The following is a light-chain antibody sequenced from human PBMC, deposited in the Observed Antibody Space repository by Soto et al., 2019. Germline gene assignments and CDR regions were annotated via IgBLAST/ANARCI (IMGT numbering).Light chain of an antibody. CDR1: SSDIGGYNY. Sequence: QSALTQPASVSGSPGQSITISCTGTSSDIGGYNYVSWYQHHPGKAPQLIINDVFNRPSGVSNRFSGSKSGDTASLPISALQAEDEADYYCSSYTSTNSVYVFGTGTKLTVL. CDR2: DVF. CDR3: SSYTSTNSVYV. V-gene: IGLV2-14*03. J-gene: IGLJ1*01.